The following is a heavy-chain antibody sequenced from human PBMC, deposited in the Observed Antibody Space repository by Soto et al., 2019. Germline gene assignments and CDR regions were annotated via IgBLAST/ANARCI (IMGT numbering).Heavy chain of an antibody. CDR2: IHYTGST. CDR3: TRGGDAYKNGH. J-gene: IGHJ4*02. V-gene: IGHV4-61*03. D-gene: IGHD2-21*01. CDR1: GGSVNIGSDY. Sequence: QVRLQESGPGLVKPSETLSLTGTVPGGSVNIGSDYWSWIREPAGKRLEWLGFIHYTGSTNYNPSLKSRVTMSVDTAKNHFALKLTSVNAADTAVYSGTRGGDAYKNGHWGQGTLVTVSS.